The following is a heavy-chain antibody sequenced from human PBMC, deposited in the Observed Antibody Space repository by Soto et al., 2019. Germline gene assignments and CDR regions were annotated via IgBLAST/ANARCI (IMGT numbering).Heavy chain of an antibody. V-gene: IGHV3-53*01. J-gene: IGHJ5*02. CDR2: IYSGGST. CDR1: WVTGGSIY. D-gene: IGHD3-3*01. Sequence: GGSLRLPCAASWVTGGSIYRRWISQATGKGLEWVSVIYSGGSTYYADSVKGRFTISRDNSKNTLYLQMNSLRAEDTAVYYCARGPYYDFWSGYFGFDPWGQGTLVTVSS. CDR3: ARGPYYDFWSGYFGFDP.